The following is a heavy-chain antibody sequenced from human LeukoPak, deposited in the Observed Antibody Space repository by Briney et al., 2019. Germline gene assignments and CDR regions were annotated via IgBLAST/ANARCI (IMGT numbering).Heavy chain of an antibody. J-gene: IGHJ4*02. V-gene: IGHV3-30*02. D-gene: IGHD1-26*01. CDR1: GFTFSSYG. CDR3: AKETREPRAFDY. Sequence: GGSLRLSXAASGFTFSSYGMHWVRQTPGKGLEWVAFIRYDGSNKYYADSVKGRFTISRDNSKNTLYLQMNSLRAEDTAVYYCAKETREPRAFDYWGQGTLVTVSS. CDR2: IRYDGSNK.